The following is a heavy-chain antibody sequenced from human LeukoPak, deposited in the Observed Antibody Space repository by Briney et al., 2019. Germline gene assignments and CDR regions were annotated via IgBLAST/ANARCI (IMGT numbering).Heavy chain of an antibody. CDR3: ARVPHCSSNSCQAWFDP. J-gene: IGHJ5*02. D-gene: IGHD2-2*01. CDR1: GITLSNYG. CDR2: IYYSGST. Sequence: GSLRLSCAVSGITLSNYGMSWVRQAPGKGLEWIGNIYYSGSTKYNPSLKSRVTISIDTSRNQFSLKLTSVTAADTAVYYCARVPHCSSNSCQAWFDPWGQGTLVTVSS. V-gene: IGHV4-59*01.